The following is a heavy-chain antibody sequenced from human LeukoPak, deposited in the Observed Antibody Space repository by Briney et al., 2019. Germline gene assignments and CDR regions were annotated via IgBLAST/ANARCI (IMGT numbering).Heavy chain of an antibody. CDR2: ISASGDTT. Sequence: PGGSLRLSCVASGFKFGGYVMGWVRQAPGKGLEWVSSISASGDTTYYTDSVKGRFTISRDNSRNTLYLHMNSLRADDTAVYYCPIDLYYYEASGFLSGGYFDYWGQGTLVTVSS. CDR1: GFKFGGYV. CDR3: PIDLYYYEASGFLSGGYFDY. V-gene: IGHV3-23*01. J-gene: IGHJ4*02. D-gene: IGHD3-22*01.